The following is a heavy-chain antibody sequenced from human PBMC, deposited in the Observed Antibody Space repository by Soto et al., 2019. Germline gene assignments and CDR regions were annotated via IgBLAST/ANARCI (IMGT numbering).Heavy chain of an antibody. CDR2: IIPIFGTA. CDR1: GGTCSSYA. J-gene: IGHJ5*02. V-gene: IGHV1-69*13. CDR3: ARDPREAVAGPYNWFGP. D-gene: IGHD6-19*01. Sequence: ASVKVSCKASGGTCSSYAISWVRQAPGQGLEWMGGIIPIFGTANYAQKFQGRVTITADESTSTAYMELSSLRSEDTAVYYCARDPREAVAGPYNWFGPWGQGTLVTVSS.